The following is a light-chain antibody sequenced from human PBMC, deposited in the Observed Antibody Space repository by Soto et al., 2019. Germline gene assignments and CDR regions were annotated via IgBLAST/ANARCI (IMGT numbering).Light chain of an antibody. CDR2: EVS. J-gene: IGLJ3*02. V-gene: IGLV2-14*01. CDR1: SSDVGSYNY. Sequence: QSALTQPASVSGSPGQSITISCTGTSSDVGSYNYVSWYQQHPGKAPKLMIYEVSNRPSGVSNRVSGSKSGNTASLTISGLQAEDEANDSCISYPSNSNRVFG. CDR3: ISYPSNSNRV.